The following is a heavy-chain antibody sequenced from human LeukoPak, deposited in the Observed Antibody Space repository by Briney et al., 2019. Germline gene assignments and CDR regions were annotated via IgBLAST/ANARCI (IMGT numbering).Heavy chain of an antibody. Sequence: SETLSLTCTVSGGSIDTYYWNWIRQPPGKGLEWIGYVFHTGSTNYNPSLKSRVTISVDTSKNQFSLKLSSVTAADTAVYYCARGGTPFADSWFDPWGQGTLVTVSS. D-gene: IGHD1-26*01. CDR2: VFHTGST. V-gene: IGHV4-59*12. J-gene: IGHJ5*02. CDR3: ARGGTPFADSWFDP. CDR1: GGSIDTYY.